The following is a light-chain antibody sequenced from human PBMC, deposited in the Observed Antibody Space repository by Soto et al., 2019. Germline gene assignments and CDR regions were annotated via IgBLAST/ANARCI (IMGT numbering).Light chain of an antibody. V-gene: IGKV3-20*01. J-gene: IGKJ1*01. Sequence: EIVLTQSPGTLSLSPGERATLSCRASQSVSSSYLAWYQQKPGQAPRLLIYGASSGATGIPDRFSGSGSGTDFTLTISRLEPEDFAVYYCQQYGSSRWTFGQGTKVDIK. CDR2: GAS. CDR3: QQYGSSRWT. CDR1: QSVSSSY.